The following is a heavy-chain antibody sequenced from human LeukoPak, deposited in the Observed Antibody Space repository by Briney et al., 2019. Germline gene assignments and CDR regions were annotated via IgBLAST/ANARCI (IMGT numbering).Heavy chain of an antibody. D-gene: IGHD3-22*01. CDR2: ISVSGEIT. CDR1: GFSFSNCI. CDR3: TTDPAYYDSSGPILNGPSFDY. Sequence: GGSLRLSCAASGFSFSNCIMNWVRQAPGKGPEWVSGISVSGEITWNADSVKGRFTISRDNSKNTLYLQMNSLKTEDTAVYYCTTDPAYYDSSGPILNGPSFDYWGQGTLVTVSS. J-gene: IGHJ4*02. V-gene: IGHV3-23*01.